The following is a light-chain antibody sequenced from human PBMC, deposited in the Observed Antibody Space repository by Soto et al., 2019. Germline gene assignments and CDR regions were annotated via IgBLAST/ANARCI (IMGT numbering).Light chain of an antibody. V-gene: IGLV1-40*01. J-gene: IGLJ1*01. Sequence: QAVVTQPPSVSGAPVQRVTISCTGSSSNIGAGYDVHWYQQLPGTAPKLLIYGNSNRPSGVPDRFSGSKSGTSASLAITGLQAEDEADYYCQSYDSSLSGYVFGTGTKLTV. CDR2: GNS. CDR1: SSNIGAGYD. CDR3: QSYDSSLSGYV.